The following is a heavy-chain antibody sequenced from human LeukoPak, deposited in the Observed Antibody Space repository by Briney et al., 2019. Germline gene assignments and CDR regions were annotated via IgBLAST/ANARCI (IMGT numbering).Heavy chain of an antibody. Sequence: PSEALSLTCAVYGGSFSGYYWSWIRRPPGKGLEWIGEINHSGSTNCNPSLKSRVTISVDTSKNQFSLKLSSVTAADTAVYYCARSWKYYYDSSFNGDAFDIWGQGTMVTVSS. CDR3: ARSWKYYYDSSFNGDAFDI. D-gene: IGHD3-22*01. CDR1: GGSFSGYY. V-gene: IGHV4-34*01. J-gene: IGHJ3*02. CDR2: INHSGST.